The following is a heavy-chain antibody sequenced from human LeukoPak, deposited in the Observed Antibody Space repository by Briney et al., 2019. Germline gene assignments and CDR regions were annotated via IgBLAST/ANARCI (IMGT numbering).Heavy chain of an antibody. CDR3: ARDSGSSWREGLNY. D-gene: IGHD6-13*01. CDR2: ISSSSDYI. CDR1: TFTFSSES. Sequence: GGSLRLSCAASTFTFSSESMNWVCHPPAKGLEWVSSISSSSDYIYYADSVKGRFTISRDNAKNSLFLQMNSLRVEDSAVYYCARDSGSSWREGLNYWGQGTLVTVSS. V-gene: IGHV3-21*01. J-gene: IGHJ4*02.